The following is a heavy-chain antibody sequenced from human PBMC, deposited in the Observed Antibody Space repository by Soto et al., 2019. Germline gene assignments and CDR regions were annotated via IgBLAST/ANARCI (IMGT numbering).Heavy chain of an antibody. Sequence: GGSLRLSCTSSTISINVHGIQWVRQAPAKGLEWVAFISNDGRVQYYADSVKGRFTISRDNSKNTLYLQMNSLRAEDTAVYYCAKDPPYDSSGYYFPFDYWGQGTLVTVSS. CDR1: TISINVHG. CDR2: ISNDGRVQ. D-gene: IGHD3-22*01. V-gene: IGHV3-30*18. J-gene: IGHJ4*02. CDR3: AKDPPYDSSGYYFPFDY.